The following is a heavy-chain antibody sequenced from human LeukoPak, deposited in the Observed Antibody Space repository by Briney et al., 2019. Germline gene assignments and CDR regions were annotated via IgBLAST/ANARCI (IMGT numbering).Heavy chain of an antibody. J-gene: IGHJ6*02. V-gene: IGHV4-31*02. CDR2: IYNTGNT. CDR3: ARALDYYDTSGYYPIHYYFYGMDV. D-gene: IGHD3-22*01. Sequence: SETLSLTCSVSGGSFSSGGHYWSWIRQHPGKGLEWLGYIYNTGNTYCNPSLKSRITISIDTSKNQFSLKLSSVTAADTAVYFCARALDYYDTSGYYPIHYYFYGMDVWGQGTTVTVSS. CDR1: GGSFSSGGHY.